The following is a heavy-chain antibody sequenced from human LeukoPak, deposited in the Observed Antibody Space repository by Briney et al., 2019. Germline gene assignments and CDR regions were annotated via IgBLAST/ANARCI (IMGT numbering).Heavy chain of an antibody. CDR1: GGSISSYY. J-gene: IGHJ4*02. D-gene: IGHD3-22*01. CDR3: ARANYDGSDY. CDR2: IYTSGTT. Sequence: KPSETLSLTCTVSGGSISSYYWSWIRQPAGKGLEWIARIYTSGTTNYNPSLKSRVTMSVDTSKNQFSLKMRSVTAADTAVQYCARANYDGSDYWRQGTLGTVPS. V-gene: IGHV4-4*07.